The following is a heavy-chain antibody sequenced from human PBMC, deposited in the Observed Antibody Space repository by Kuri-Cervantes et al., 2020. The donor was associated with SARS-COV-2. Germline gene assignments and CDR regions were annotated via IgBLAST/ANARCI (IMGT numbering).Heavy chain of an antibody. D-gene: IGHD3-22*01. CDR2: ISYDGSNK. J-gene: IGHJ4*02. CDR1: DFAFSSYG. V-gene: IGHV3-30*18. CDR3: AKDSGYYDSSGYYRY. Sequence: GESLKISCAASDFAFSSYGMHWVRQAPGKGLEWVAVISYDGSNKYYADSVKSRFTISRDNSKNTLYLQMNSLRAEDTAVYYCAKDSGYYDSSGYYRYWGQGTLVTVSS.